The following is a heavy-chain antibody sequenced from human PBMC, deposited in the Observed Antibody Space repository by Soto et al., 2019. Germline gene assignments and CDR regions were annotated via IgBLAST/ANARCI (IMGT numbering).Heavy chain of an antibody. Sequence: SVKVSCKASGYTFTSYGISWVRQAPGQGLEWMGWISAYNGNTNYAQKPQGRVTMTTDTSTSTAYMELRSLRSDDTAVYYCARDPLPALPYSSRGAFDIWGQGTMVTVSS. V-gene: IGHV1-18*04. D-gene: IGHD3-22*01. CDR1: GYTFTSYG. CDR3: ARDPLPALPYSSRGAFDI. CDR2: ISAYNGNT. J-gene: IGHJ3*02.